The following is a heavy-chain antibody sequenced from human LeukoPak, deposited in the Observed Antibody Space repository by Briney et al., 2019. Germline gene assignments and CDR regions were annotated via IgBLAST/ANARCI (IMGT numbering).Heavy chain of an antibody. CDR1: GFTFSGSA. Sequence: GSLRLSCAASGFTFSGSAMHWVRQASGKGLEWVGRIRSKANSYATAYAASVKGRFTISRDDSNNTAYLQMNSLKTEDTAVYYCTRLLGGYDLNYYYGMDVWGQGTTVTVSS. J-gene: IGHJ6*02. CDR2: IRSKANSYAT. CDR3: TRLLGGYDLNYYYGMDV. V-gene: IGHV3-73*01. D-gene: IGHD5-12*01.